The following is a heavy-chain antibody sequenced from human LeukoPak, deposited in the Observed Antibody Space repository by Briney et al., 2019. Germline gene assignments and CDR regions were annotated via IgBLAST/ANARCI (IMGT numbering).Heavy chain of an antibody. CDR1: GYSFSTFD. Sequence: ASVKVSCTASGYSFSTFDINWVRQAPGQGPEWMGWMNPNSGNTGYAQKFQGRVTLTRSTSMTTAYMELSSLRSEDTAVYYCARQSLDGGSCYDYWGQGTPVTISS. CDR2: MNPNSGNT. V-gene: IGHV1-8*01. CDR3: ARQSLDGGSCYDY. J-gene: IGHJ4*02. D-gene: IGHD2-15*01.